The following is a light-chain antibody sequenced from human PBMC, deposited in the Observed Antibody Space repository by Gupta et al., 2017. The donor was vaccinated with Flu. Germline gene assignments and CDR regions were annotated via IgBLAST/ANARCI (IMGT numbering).Light chain of an antibody. CDR1: QSVSSSY. CDR2: GAS. CDR3: QQYGSSPQT. V-gene: IGKV3-20*01. Sequence: DIVLTQSPGTLSLSPGERATLSCRASQSVSSSYLAWYQQKPGQAPRLLIYGASSWATGIPDRFSGSGSGTDFTLTISRLEPEDFAVYYCQQYGSSPQTFGQGTKVEIK. J-gene: IGKJ1*01.